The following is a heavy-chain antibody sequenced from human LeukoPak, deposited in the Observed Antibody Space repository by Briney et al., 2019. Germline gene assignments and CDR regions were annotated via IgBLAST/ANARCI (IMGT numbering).Heavy chain of an antibody. J-gene: IGHJ4*02. CDR2: ISSSGSTI. Sequence: GGSLRLSCAASGFTFSSYEMNWVRQAPGKGLEWVSYISSSGSTIYYADSVKGRFTISRDNAKNSLYLQMNSLRAEDTAVYYCARDRDDSTTVTTPLYFDYWGQGTLVTVS. CDR1: GFTFSSYE. CDR3: ARDRDDSTTVTTPLYFDY. D-gene: IGHD4-17*01. V-gene: IGHV3-48*03.